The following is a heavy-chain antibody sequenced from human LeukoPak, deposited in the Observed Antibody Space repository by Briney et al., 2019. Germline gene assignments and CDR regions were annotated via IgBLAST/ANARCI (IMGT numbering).Heavy chain of an antibody. Sequence: GGSLRLPCAASGFTFSDYYTSWIRQAPGKGLEWVSYISSSGSTIYYADSVKGRFTISRDNAKNSLYLQMNSLRAEDTAVYYCARGSPYYYDSSGPGPFDYWGQGTLVTVSS. CDR2: ISSSGSTI. V-gene: IGHV3-11*01. J-gene: IGHJ4*02. CDR1: GFTFSDYY. D-gene: IGHD3-22*01. CDR3: ARGSPYYYDSSGPGPFDY.